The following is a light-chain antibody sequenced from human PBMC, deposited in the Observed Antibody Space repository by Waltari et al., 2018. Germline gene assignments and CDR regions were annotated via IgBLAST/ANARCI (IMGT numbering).Light chain of an antibody. CDR1: QSCKIAY. J-gene: IGKJ2*01. CDR2: GAL. CDR3: QQYDTSPAT. V-gene: IGKV3-20*01. Sequence: EIWLTQSPGTLSLSPGESATLSCRARQSCKIAYAAWYQHKSGQAPRLLIYGALYRATGIPDRISGSGSGTNVTLTISRLEPDDFAVYYCQQYDTSPATFGQGTKLEIK.